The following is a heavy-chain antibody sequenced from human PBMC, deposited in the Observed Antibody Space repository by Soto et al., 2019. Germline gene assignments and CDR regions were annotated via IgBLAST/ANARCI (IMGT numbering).Heavy chain of an antibody. D-gene: IGHD2-21*02. J-gene: IGHJ6*02. V-gene: IGHV1-69*12. Sequence: QVQLVQSGAEVKKPGSSVKVSCKASGGTFSSYAISWVRQAPGQGLEWMGGIIPIFGTADYAQKFQGRVTITADESTSTAYMELSSLRSEDTAVYYCASHCGGDCYSRSPPYYYYGMEVWGQGTTVTVSS. CDR2: IIPIFGTA. CDR3: ASHCGGDCYSRSPPYYYYGMEV. CDR1: GGTFSSYA.